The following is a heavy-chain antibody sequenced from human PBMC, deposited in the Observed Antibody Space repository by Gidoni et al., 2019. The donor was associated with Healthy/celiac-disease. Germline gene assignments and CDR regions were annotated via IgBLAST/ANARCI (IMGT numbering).Heavy chain of an antibody. CDR2: ISAYNGNT. CDR3: ARGPTYYDYVWGSYRYTDPFDY. Sequence: QVQLVQSGAEVKKPGASVKVSCKASGYTFTSYGISWVRQAPGQGLEWMGWISAYNGNTNYAQKLQGRVTMTTDTSTSTAYMELRSLRSDDTAVYYCARGPTYYDYVWGSYRYTDPFDYWGQGTLVTVSS. V-gene: IGHV1-18*01. CDR1: GYTFTSYG. D-gene: IGHD3-16*02. J-gene: IGHJ4*02.